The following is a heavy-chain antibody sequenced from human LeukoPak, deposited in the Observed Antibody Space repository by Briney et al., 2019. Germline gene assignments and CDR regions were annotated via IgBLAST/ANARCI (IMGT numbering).Heavy chain of an antibody. V-gene: IGHV1-18*01. J-gene: IGHJ4*02. CDR3: ARDRGGTPPGGDY. CDR2: MSPNSGNT. CDR1: GYTFTNYD. Sequence: ASVNVSCKTSGYTFTNYDINWLRQAPGQGHEWMGWMSPNSGNTGYAQKLQGRVTMTTDTSTSTAYMELRSLRSDDTAVYYCARDRGGTPPGGDYWGQGTLVTVSS. D-gene: IGHD1-14*01.